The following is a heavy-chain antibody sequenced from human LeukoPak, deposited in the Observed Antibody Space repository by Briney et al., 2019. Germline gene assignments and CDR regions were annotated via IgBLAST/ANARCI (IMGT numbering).Heavy chain of an antibody. D-gene: IGHD5-18*01. V-gene: IGHV4-59*12. J-gene: IGHJ4*02. CDR2: IYYSGST. CDR1: GGSISSYY. Sequence: SETLSLTCTVSGGSISSYYWSWIRQPPGKGLEWIGYIYYSGSTNYNPSLKSRVTISLDTSKNQFSLRLTSVTAADTAVYYCARKGDTAMVVPFDYWGQGTPVTVSS. CDR3: ARKGDTAMVVPFDY.